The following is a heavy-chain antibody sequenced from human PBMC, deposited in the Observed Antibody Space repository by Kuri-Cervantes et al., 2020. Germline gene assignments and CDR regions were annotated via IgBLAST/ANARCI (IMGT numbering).Heavy chain of an antibody. Sequence: LSLTCAASGFTFSSYGMHWVRQAPGKGLEWVAVISYDGSNKYYADSVKGRFTISRDDSKNTLFLQMNSLKTEDTAVYYCARDPLGYSYGYYFDYWGQGTLVTVSS. CDR3: ARDPLGYSYGYYFDY. D-gene: IGHD5-18*01. CDR2: ISYDGSNK. J-gene: IGHJ4*02. CDR1: GFTFSSYG. V-gene: IGHV3-30*03.